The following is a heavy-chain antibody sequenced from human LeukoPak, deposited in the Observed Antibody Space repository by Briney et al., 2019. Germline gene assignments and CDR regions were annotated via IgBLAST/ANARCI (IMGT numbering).Heavy chain of an antibody. CDR3: ARGQGIAAAGTRQDY. J-gene: IGHJ4*02. CDR1: GGSFSGYY. CDR2: INHSGSN. Sequence: SETLSLTCAVYGGSFSGYYWSWIRQPPGKGLEWIGEINHSGSNNYNPSLKSRVTISVDTSKNQFSLKLSSVTAADTAVYYCARGQGIAAAGTRQDYWGQGTLVTVSS. D-gene: IGHD6-13*01. V-gene: IGHV4-34*01.